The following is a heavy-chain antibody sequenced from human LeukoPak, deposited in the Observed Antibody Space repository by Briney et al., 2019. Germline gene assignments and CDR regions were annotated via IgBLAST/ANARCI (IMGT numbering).Heavy chain of an antibody. CDR3: ARVSRGNSVGGDY. CDR2: IYTSGST. V-gene: IGHV4-61*02. CDR1: GGSISSGGYS. J-gene: IGHJ4*02. Sequence: SETLSLTCAVSGGSISSGGYSWSWIRQPAGKGLEWIGRIYTSGSTNYNPSLKSRVTMSVDTSKNQFSLKLSSVTAADTAVYYCARVSRGNSVGGDYWGQGTLVTVSS. D-gene: IGHD4-23*01.